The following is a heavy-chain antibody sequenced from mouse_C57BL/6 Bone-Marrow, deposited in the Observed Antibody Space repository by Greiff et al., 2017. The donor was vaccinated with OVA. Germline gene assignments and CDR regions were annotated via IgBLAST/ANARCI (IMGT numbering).Heavy chain of an antibody. CDR2: ISNGGGST. V-gene: IGHV5-12*01. J-gene: IGHJ1*03. D-gene: IGHD1-1*01. CDR1: GFTFSDYY. Sequence: EVHLVESGGGLVQPGGSLKLSCAASGFTFSDYYMYWVRQTPEKRLEWVAYISNGGGSTYYPDTVKGRFTISRDNAKNTLYLQMSRLKSEDTPMYYCASLYYYGSSFWYFDVWGTGTTVTVSS. CDR3: ASLYYYGSSFWYFDV.